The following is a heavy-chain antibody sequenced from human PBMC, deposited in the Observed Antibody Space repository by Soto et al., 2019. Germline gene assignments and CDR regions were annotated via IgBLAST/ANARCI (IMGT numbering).Heavy chain of an antibody. CDR2: MNPGSGDT. J-gene: IGHJ5*02. Sequence: ASVKVSCKASGYTFTNNDVSWVRQATGEGLEWMGWMNPGSGDTGYAQKFQGRVTMTRDISIATAYMELNSLTSEDTAIYYCARMESFGSLNWFDPWGQGTLVTVSS. V-gene: IGHV1-8*02. CDR3: ARMESFGSLNWFDP. CDR1: GYTFTNND. D-gene: IGHD5-18*01.